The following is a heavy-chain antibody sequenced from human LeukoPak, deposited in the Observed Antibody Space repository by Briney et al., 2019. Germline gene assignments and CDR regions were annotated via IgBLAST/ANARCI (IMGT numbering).Heavy chain of an antibody. D-gene: IGHD3-10*01. CDR2: INPSGGTT. CDR3: VRDMVHSGYFKY. CDR1: GYTFTTFF. V-gene: IGHV1-46*01. Sequence: HRASVKVSCKASGYTFTTFFMHWVRQAPGQGLEWMGIINPSGGTTTYAQKFQGRVSLTRDMSTSTVYMELSSLTSEDTAVYYCVRDMVHSGYFKYWGQGTLVTVPS. J-gene: IGHJ1*01.